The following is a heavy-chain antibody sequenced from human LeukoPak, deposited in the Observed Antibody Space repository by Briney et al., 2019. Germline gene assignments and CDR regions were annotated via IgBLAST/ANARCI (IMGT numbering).Heavy chain of an antibody. CDR3: ARDRAGRTTWYFDL. D-gene: IGHD2/OR15-2a*01. Sequence: NPSETLSLTCTVSGGSTSSYYWSWIRQRPGKGLEWIGYIYYSGSTNYNPSLKSRVTISVDTSKNQFSLKLSSVTAADTAVYYCARDRAGRTTWYFDLWGRGTLVTVSS. CDR2: IYYSGST. V-gene: IGHV4-59*01. J-gene: IGHJ2*01. CDR1: GGSTSSYY.